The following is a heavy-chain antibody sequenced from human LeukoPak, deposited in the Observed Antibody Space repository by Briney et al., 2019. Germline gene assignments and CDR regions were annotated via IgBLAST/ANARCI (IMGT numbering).Heavy chain of an antibody. V-gene: IGHV4-4*07. CDR1: GGSVSGYY. J-gene: IGHJ6*03. CDR3: ARALSWTTESYYYMDV. Sequence: KPSETLSLTCTVSGGSVSGYYWNWIRQPAGKGLEWIGRIYTSGSTNYNPSLKSRVTISVDKSRNQVSLKLTSVTAADTAVYYCARALSWTTESYYYMDVWGKGTTVTVSS. D-gene: IGHD3/OR15-3a*01. CDR2: IYTSGST.